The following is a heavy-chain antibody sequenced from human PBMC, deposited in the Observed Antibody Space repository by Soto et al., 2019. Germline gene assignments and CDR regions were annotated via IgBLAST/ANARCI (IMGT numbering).Heavy chain of an antibody. CDR2: ISPGGDST. CDR3: AKALGNPYYYYDMDV. CDR1: GFNFNIYA. Sequence: EVQLLDSGGGLVQPGGSLRLSCAASGFNFNIYAMTGVRQAPGKGLEWVSTISPGGDSTYFADSVKGRVTISRDNSKNTLSLQMNSLRAEDTATYFCAKALGNPYYYYDMDVWGTGTTVTVSS. V-gene: IGHV3-23*01. J-gene: IGHJ6*03. D-gene: IGHD1-1*01.